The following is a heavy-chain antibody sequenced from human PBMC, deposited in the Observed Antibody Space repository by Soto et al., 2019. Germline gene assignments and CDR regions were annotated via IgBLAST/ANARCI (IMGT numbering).Heavy chain of an antibody. D-gene: IGHD2-8*01. V-gene: IGHV1-18*01. CDR3: ARAVYCTNGVCYLGPFDY. Sequence: GASVKVSCKASGYTFTSYGISWVRQAPGQGLEWMGWISAYNGNTNYAQKLQGRVTMTTDTSTSTAYMELRSLRSDDTAAYYCARAVYCTNGVCYLGPFDYWGQGTLVTVSS. CDR2: ISAYNGNT. CDR1: GYTFTSYG. J-gene: IGHJ4*02.